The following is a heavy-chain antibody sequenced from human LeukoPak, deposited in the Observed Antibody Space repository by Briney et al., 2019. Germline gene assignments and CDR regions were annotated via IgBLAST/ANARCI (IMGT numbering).Heavy chain of an antibody. CDR1: GGSFSGYY. CDR3: ARGFHAEKWELPGYFDY. V-gene: IGHV4-34*01. Sequence: SETLSLTCAVYGGSFSGYYWSWIRQPPGKGLEWIGEINHSGSTNYNPSLKSRITISVDTSKNQFSLKMTSVTAADTAVYYCARGFHAEKWELPGYFDYWGRGTPVTVSS. CDR2: INHSGST. D-gene: IGHD1-26*01. J-gene: IGHJ4*02.